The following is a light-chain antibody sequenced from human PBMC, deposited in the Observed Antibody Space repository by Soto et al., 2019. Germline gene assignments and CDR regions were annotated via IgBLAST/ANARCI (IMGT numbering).Light chain of an antibody. Sequence: QSVLSQPPSVSGTPGQTVTISCSGGTSNIGTNYVYWFQQLPGTAPTLLIYQNDQRPSGVPERFSGSKSGTSASLAINGLRPEDGADYYCAGWDESLSGVFGGGTKLTVL. V-gene: IGLV1-47*01. CDR1: TSNIGTNY. J-gene: IGLJ3*02. CDR2: QND. CDR3: AGWDESLSGV.